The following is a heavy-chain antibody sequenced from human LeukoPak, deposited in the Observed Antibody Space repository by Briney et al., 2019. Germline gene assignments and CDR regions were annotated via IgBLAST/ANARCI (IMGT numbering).Heavy chain of an antibody. CDR2: ISSSGSTI. D-gene: IGHD4-17*01. J-gene: IGHJ4*02. CDR3: ARIDYGDYACFDY. Sequence: PGGSLRLSXAASGFTFSDYYMSWIRQAPGKGLEWVSYISSSGSTIYYADSVKGRFTISRDNAKNSLYLQMNSLRAEDTAVYYCARIDYGDYACFDYWGQGTLVTVSS. V-gene: IGHV3-11*04. CDR1: GFTFSDYY.